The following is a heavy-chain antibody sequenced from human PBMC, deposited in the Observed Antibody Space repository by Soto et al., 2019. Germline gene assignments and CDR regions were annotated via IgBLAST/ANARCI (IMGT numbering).Heavy chain of an antibody. CDR2: ISYDGSNK. CDR3: ARPQWLGPYYYYGMDV. V-gene: IGHV3-30-3*01. Sequence: GGSLRLSCAASGFTFSSHAMHWVRQAPGKGLEWVAVISYDGSNKYYADSVKGRFTISRDNSKNTLYLQMNSLKAEDTVVYYCARPQWLGPYYYYGMDVWGQGTTVTVSS. CDR1: GFTFSSHA. D-gene: IGHD6-19*01. J-gene: IGHJ6*02.